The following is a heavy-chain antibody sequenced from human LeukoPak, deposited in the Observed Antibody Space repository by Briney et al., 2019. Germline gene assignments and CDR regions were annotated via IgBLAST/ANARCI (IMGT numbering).Heavy chain of an antibody. CDR3: AELVGATTGNDC. D-gene: IGHD1-26*01. V-gene: IGHV3-74*01. J-gene: IGHJ4*02. CDR1: VFTFSEYW. CDR2: INGDGTST. Sequence: GGSLRLSCAASVFTFSEYWMYWGRQAPGKGLVWVSRINGDGTSTRYADSVKGRFTISRDNAKNTVYLQMNSLSAEDTAVYYCAELVGATTGNDCRGQGTLVTVSS.